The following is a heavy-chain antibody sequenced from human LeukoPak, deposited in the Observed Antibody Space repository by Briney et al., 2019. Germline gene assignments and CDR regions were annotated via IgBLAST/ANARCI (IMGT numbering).Heavy chain of an antibody. D-gene: IGHD3-22*01. V-gene: IGHV4-59*01. CDR3: ARQTRYYDSSGYPVLGIFDP. J-gene: IGHJ3*01. CDR2: LSNSGSS. Sequence: SETLSLTCSVSGGSIGDYYWSWIRQPPGKGLDWVXYLSNSGSSYYNPSLRSRVTMSLDTSNNRISLGLSSVTAADTAVYYCARQTRYYDSSGYPVLGIFDPWGQGTTVTVSS. CDR1: GGSIGDYY.